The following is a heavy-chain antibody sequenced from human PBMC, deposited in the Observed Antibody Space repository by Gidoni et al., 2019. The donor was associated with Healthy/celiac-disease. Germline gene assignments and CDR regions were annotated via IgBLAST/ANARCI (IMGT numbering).Heavy chain of an antibody. CDR2: IWYDGSNK. CDR1: GFPFSSYG. V-gene: IGHV3-33*01. CDR3: ARAYYYDSSGYYYPLDY. Sequence: QVQLVESGGGVVQPGRSLSLSCAASGFPFSSYGMHWVRQAPGKGLEWVAVIWYDGSNKYYADSVKGRFTISRDNSKNTLYLQMNSLRAEDTAVYYCARAYYYDSSGYYYPLDYWGQGTLVTVSS. D-gene: IGHD3-22*01. J-gene: IGHJ4*02.